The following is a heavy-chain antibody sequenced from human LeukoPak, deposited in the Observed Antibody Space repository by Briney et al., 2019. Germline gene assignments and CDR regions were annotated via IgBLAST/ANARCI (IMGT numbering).Heavy chain of an antibody. CDR1: GYTFTSYY. CDR2: INPSGGST. CDR3: ARGSYSDYIFDY. Sequence: ASVKVSCKASGYTFTSYYMHWVQQAPGQGLEWMGIINPSGGSTSYAQKFQGRVTVTTDESTSTAYMELSSLRSEDTAVYYCARGSYSDYIFDYWGQGTLVTVSS. J-gene: IGHJ4*02. V-gene: IGHV1-46*01. D-gene: IGHD4-11*01.